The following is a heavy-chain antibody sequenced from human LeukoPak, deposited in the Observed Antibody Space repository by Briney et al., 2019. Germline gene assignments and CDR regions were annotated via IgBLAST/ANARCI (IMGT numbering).Heavy chain of an antibody. V-gene: IGHV1-69*05. CDR3: ARAGYYDYVWPFY. Sequence: ASVKVSCKASGGTFSSYAISWVRQAPGQGLEWMGGINPIFGTANYAQKFQGRVTITTDESTSTAYMELSSLRSEDTAVYYCARAGYYDYVWPFYWGQGTLVTVSS. CDR2: INPIFGTA. J-gene: IGHJ1*01. D-gene: IGHD3-16*01. CDR1: GGTFSSYA.